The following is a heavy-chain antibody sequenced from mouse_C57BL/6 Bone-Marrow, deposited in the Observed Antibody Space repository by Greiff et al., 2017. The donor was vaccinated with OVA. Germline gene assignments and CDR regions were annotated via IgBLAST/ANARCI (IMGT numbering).Heavy chain of an antibody. Sequence: EVQLQQSGPELVKPGASVKISCKASGYTFTDYYMNWVKQSHGKSLEWIGDINPNNGGTSYNQKFKGKATLTVDKSSSTAYMELRSLTSEDSAVYYCARRVITTVGYFDYWGQGTTLTVSS. CDR2: INPNNGGT. CDR1: GYTFTDYY. D-gene: IGHD1-1*01. V-gene: IGHV1-26*01. J-gene: IGHJ2*01. CDR3: ARRVITTVGYFDY.